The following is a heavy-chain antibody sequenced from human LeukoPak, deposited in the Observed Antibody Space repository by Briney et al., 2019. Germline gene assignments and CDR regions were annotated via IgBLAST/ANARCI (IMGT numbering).Heavy chain of an antibody. CDR1: GFTFSSYD. Sequence: GRSLRLSCAASGFTFSSYDMHWVRQATGKGLEWVSAIGTAGDTYYPGSVKGRFTISRENAKNSLYLQMNSLRAGDTAVYYCARGALFHCSGGSCYSGYYGMDVWGQGTTVTVSS. V-gene: IGHV3-13*01. J-gene: IGHJ6*02. CDR2: IGTAGDT. D-gene: IGHD2-15*01. CDR3: ARGALFHCSGGSCYSGYYGMDV.